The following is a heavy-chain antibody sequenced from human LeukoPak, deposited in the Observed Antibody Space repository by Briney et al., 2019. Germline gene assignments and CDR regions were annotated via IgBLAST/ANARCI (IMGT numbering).Heavy chain of an antibody. CDR2: IIPIFGTA. Sequence: SVKVSCKASGGTFSSYAISWVRQAPGQGLEWMGGIIPIFGTANYAQKFQGRVTITTDESTSTAYMELSSLRSEDTAVYYCARETDGDYYDSSGSAFDIWGQGTMVTVSS. D-gene: IGHD3-22*01. V-gene: IGHV1-69*05. CDR3: ARETDGDYYDSSGSAFDI. CDR1: GGTFSSYA. J-gene: IGHJ3*02.